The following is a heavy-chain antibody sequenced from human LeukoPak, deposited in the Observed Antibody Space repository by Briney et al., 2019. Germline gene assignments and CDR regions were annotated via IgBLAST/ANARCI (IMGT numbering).Heavy chain of an antibody. Sequence: PSETLFLTCTVSVGSISSYYWSWIRQPPGKGLEWIGYTYYSGSTNYNPSLKSRVTISVDTSKNQFSLKLSSVTAADTAVYYCAASRGELTFDYWGQGTLVTVSS. D-gene: IGHD1-26*01. V-gene: IGHV4-59*08. CDR3: AASRGELTFDY. J-gene: IGHJ4*02. CDR1: VGSISSYY. CDR2: TYYSGST.